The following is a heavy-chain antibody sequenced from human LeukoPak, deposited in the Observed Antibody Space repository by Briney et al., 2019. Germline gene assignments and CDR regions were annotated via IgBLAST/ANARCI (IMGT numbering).Heavy chain of an antibody. CDR2: ISSTSNPI. D-gene: IGHD1-26*01. CDR3: ARAGVGARFEDY. Sequence: GGSLRLSCAASGFTFSSYSMNWVRHAPGKGLEWLSYISSTSNPIYYADSVKGRFTISRDNAKNSLYLQMNSLRDEDTAVYYCARAGVGARFEDYWGQGTLVTVSS. CDR1: GFTFSSYS. V-gene: IGHV3-48*02. J-gene: IGHJ4*02.